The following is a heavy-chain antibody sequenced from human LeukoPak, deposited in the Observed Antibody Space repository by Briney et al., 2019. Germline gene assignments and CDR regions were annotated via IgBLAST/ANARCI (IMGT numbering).Heavy chain of an antibody. CDR2: IGAYNGNT. Sequence: ASVKVSCKASGYTFTSYGISWVRQAPGQGLEWMGWIGAYNGNTNYAQKLQGRVTMTTDTSTSTAYMELRSLRSDDTAVYYCARDESVYYYGSGSGVGWFDPWGQGTLVTVSS. V-gene: IGHV1-18*01. CDR3: ARDESVYYYGSGSGVGWFDP. CDR1: GYTFTSYG. J-gene: IGHJ5*02. D-gene: IGHD3-10*01.